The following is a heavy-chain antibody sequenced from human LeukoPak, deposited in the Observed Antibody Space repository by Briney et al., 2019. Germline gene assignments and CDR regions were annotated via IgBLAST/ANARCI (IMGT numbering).Heavy chain of an antibody. CDR3: ASSYYDILTGYSDY. CDR1: GGSISTYY. CDR2: IYTSGST. V-gene: IGHV4-4*07. D-gene: IGHD3-9*01. Sequence: SETLSLTCTVSGGSISTYYWNWIRQPAGKGLEWIGRIYTSGSTNYNPSLKSRVSMSVGTSKNQFSLKLSSVTAADTAVYYCASSYYDILTGYSDYWGQGTLVTVSS. J-gene: IGHJ4*02.